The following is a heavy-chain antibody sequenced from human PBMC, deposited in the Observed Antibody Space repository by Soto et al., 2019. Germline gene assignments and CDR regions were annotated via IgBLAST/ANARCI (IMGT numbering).Heavy chain of an antibody. CDR2: INPNSGGT. V-gene: IGHV1-2*04. CDR3: ARGGKGYCSSTSCYSNNWFDP. D-gene: IGHD2-2*01. Sequence: ASLKVSCKASGYTFTVYYMHWVRQAPGQGLEWMGWINPNSGGTNYAQKFQGWVTMTRDTSISTAYMELSRLRSDDTAVYYCARGGKGYCSSTSCYSNNWFDPWGQGTLVTVSS. CDR1: GYTFTVYY. J-gene: IGHJ5*02.